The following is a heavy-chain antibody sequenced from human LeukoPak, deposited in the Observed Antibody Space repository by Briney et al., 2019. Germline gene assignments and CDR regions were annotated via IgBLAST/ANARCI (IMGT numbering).Heavy chain of an antibody. Sequence: PGGSLRLSCAASGFTFSSYEMNWVRQAPGKGLEWVSYISSSGSTIYYADSVKGRFTISRDIAKNSLYLQMNSLRAEDTAVYYCARGHDYGGHFDYWGQGTLVTVSS. CDR3: ARGHDYGGHFDY. D-gene: IGHD4/OR15-4a*01. V-gene: IGHV3-48*03. CDR1: GFTFSSYE. CDR2: ISSSGSTI. J-gene: IGHJ4*02.